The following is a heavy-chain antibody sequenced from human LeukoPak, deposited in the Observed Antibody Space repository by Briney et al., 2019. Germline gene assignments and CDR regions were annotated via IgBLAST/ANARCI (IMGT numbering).Heavy chain of an antibody. Sequence: GGSLRLSCAASGFTFRSHDMHWVRQAPGKGLEWVTFVRFDGGDKKYADSVKGRFTISRDNSKNTLFVQMISLRDEDTAVYYCAKSLYPDAFDIWGQGTMVTVS. J-gene: IGHJ3*02. V-gene: IGHV3-30*02. CDR3: AKSLYPDAFDI. CDR1: GFTFRSHD. CDR2: VRFDGGDK. D-gene: IGHD2-8*01.